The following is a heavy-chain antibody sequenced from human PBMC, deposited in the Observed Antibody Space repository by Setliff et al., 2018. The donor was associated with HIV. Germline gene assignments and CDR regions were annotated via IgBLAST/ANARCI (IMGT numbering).Heavy chain of an antibody. CDR2: IYYSGST. V-gene: IGHV4-39*01. D-gene: IGHD4-4*01. CDR1: GGSVGSSSYY. J-gene: IGHJ6*03. Sequence: PSETLSLTCTVSGGSVGSSSYYWAWIRQPPGKGLEWIGSIYYSGSTYYNPSLKSRVTISVDTSKNQFSLKLSSVTAADTAVYYCARVSGPEGNYVAYNHYYMDVWGKGTTVTVSS. CDR3: ARVSGPEGNYVAYNHYYMDV.